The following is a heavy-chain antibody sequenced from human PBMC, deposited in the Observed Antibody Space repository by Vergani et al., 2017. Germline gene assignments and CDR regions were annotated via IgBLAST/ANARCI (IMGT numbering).Heavy chain of an antibody. CDR3: ARGYIGRGYYRDTGWFDP. Sequence: QVQLQESGPGLVKPSETLSLTCTVSGGSISSYYWSWIRQPPGKGLEWIGYIYYSGSTNYNPSLKSRVTISVDTSKNQFSLKLSSVTAADTAVYYCARGYIGRGYYRDTGWFDPWGQGTLVTVSS. V-gene: IGHV4-59*12. D-gene: IGHD3-22*01. CDR1: GGSISSYY. J-gene: IGHJ5*02. CDR2: IYYSGST.